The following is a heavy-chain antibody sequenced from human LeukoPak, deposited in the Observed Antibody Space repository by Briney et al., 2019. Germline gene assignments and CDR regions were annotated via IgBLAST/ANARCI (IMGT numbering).Heavy chain of an antibody. CDR2: IYHSGSP. V-gene: IGHV4-38-2*01. D-gene: IGHD2-2*01. CDR1: GYSISSGYY. J-gene: IGHJ3*02. CDR3: ARRNVVVPAAINAFDI. Sequence: PSETLSLTCAVSGYSISSGYYWGWIRPPPGKGLEWIGSIYHSGSPYYNPSLKSRVTISVDTSKNQFSLKLSSVTAADTAVYYCARRNVVVPAAINAFDIWGQGTMVTVSS.